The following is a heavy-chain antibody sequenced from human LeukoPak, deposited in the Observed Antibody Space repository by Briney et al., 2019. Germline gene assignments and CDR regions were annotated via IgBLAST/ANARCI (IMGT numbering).Heavy chain of an antibody. D-gene: IGHD3-22*01. Sequence: SETLSLTCTGSGGSISSYYWSWLRQPPGKGLEWIGYIYYSGSTKYNPSLKSRVTISVDTSKNQFSLKLSSVTAADTAVYYCARSRRVYYYDSSGQYYFDYWGQGTLVTVSS. CDR3: ARSRRVYYYDSSGQYYFDY. CDR2: IYYSGST. V-gene: IGHV4-59*01. CDR1: GGSISSYY. J-gene: IGHJ4*02.